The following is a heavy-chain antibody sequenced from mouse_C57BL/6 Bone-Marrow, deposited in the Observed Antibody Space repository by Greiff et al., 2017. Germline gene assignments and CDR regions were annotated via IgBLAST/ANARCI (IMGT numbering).Heavy chain of an antibody. CDR2: ISDGGSYT. Sequence: DVQLVESGGGLVKPGGSLKLSCAASGFTFSSYAMSWVRQTPEKRLEWVATISDGGSYTYYPDNVKGRFTISRDNAKNNLYLQMSHLKSEDTAMYYCARDTGYGNYGYAMDYWGQGTSVTVSS. D-gene: IGHD2-1*01. CDR3: ARDTGYGNYGYAMDY. CDR1: GFTFSSYA. V-gene: IGHV5-4*01. J-gene: IGHJ4*01.